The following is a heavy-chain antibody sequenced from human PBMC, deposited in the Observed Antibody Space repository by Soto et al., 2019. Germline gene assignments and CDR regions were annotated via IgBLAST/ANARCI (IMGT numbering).Heavy chain of an antibody. CDR1: GGPISSTNW. J-gene: IGHJ5*02. V-gene: IGHV4-4*02. CDR2: IYHGGTT. D-gene: IGHD3-10*01. CDR3: ARDYYASGSFSNWFDP. Sequence: SETLSLTCDVSGGPISSTNWWSWVRQPPGKGLEWIGEIYHGGTTNYNPSLKSRVSISVDKSKNQFSLEVRSVTAADTAVYYCARDYYASGSFSNWFDPWGQGTLVNV.